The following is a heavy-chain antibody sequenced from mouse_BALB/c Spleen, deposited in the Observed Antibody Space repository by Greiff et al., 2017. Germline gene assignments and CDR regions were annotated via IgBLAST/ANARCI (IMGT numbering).Heavy chain of an antibody. CDR1: GYAFSSYW. CDR2: IYPGDGDT. CDR3: ARSGGNYGYCGV. J-gene: IGHJ1*01. V-gene: IGHV1-80*01. Sequence: QVQLQQSGAELVRPGSSVKISCKASGYAFSSYWMNWVKQRPGQGLEWIGQIYPGDGDTNYNGKFKGKATLTADKSSSTAYMQLSSLTSEDSAVYFCARSGGNYGYCGVWGAGTTVTVSS. D-gene: IGHD1-1*02.